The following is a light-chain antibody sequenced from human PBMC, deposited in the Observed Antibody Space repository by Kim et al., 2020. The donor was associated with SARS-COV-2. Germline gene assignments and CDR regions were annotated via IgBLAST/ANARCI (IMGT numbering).Light chain of an antibody. CDR1: SSDVGGYNY. Sequence: QSALTQPRSVSGSPGQSVTISCTGTSSDVGGYNYVSWYQQHPGKAPKLMIYDVSKRPSGVPDRFSGSRSGSTASLTIYGLQAEDEVNYYCCSYAGTYTWVFGGGTQLTVL. J-gene: IGLJ3*02. V-gene: IGLV2-11*01. CDR3: CSYAGTYTWV. CDR2: DVS.